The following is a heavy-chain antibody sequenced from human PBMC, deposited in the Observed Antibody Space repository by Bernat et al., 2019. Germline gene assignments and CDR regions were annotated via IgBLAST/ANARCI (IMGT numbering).Heavy chain of an antibody. CDR2: INHIGST. D-gene: IGHD2-15*01. V-gene: IGHV4-34*01. CDR3: ARSNGYCSGGSCYSDY. J-gene: IGHJ4*02. CDR1: GGSFSGYY. Sequence: QVQLQQWGAGLLKPSETLSLTCAVYGGSFSGYYWSWIRQPPGKGLEWIWEINHIGSTNYNPSLKSRVTISVDTSKNQFSLKLSSVTAADTAVYYCARSNGYCSGGSCYSDYWGQGTLVTVSS.